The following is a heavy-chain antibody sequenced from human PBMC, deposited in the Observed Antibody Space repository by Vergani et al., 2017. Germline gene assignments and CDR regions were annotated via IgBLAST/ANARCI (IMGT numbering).Heavy chain of an antibody. CDR3: ARGRTTVTTRFDP. Sequence: QVQLVQSGAEVKKPGSSVKVSCKASGGTFSSYAISWVRQAPGQGLEWMGWMNPNSGTTGYAQKFQGRVTMTRNTSINTAYMELSSLRSEDTAVYYCARGRTTVTTRFDPWGQGTLVTVSS. CDR2: MNPNSGTT. CDR1: GGTFSSYA. V-gene: IGHV1-8*02. D-gene: IGHD4-11*01. J-gene: IGHJ5*02.